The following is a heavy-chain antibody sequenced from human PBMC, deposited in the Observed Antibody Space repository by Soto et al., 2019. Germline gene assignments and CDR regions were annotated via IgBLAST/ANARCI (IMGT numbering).Heavy chain of an antibody. D-gene: IGHD3-10*01. CDR1: GFSFTKAW. V-gene: IGHV3-15*07. CDR2: IKSKTDAGTT. Sequence: GGSLRLSCAASGFSFTKAWMNWVRQAPGKGLEWVGRIKSKTDAGTTYYAAPVNGRFTVSRDDSKNTLYLQMNSLKIEDTAVYYCAADSRGPMAPHFDYWGQGALVTVSS. CDR3: AADSRGPMAPHFDY. J-gene: IGHJ4*02.